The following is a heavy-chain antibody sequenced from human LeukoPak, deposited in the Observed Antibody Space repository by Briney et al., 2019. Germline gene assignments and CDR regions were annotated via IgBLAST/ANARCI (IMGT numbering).Heavy chain of an antibody. J-gene: IGHJ4*02. CDR1: GITLSNYG. CDR2: ISGSGGST. D-gene: IGHD3/OR15-3a*01. CDR3: AKRGVVIRVFLVGFHKEAFYFES. Sequence: PGGSLRLSCAVSGITLSNYGMSWVRQAPGKGLEWVAGISGSGGSTIYADSVKGRFTISRDNPKNTLYLQMNSLRAEETAFYFCAKRGVVIRVFLVGFHKEAFYFESWGQGALVTVSS. V-gene: IGHV3-23*01.